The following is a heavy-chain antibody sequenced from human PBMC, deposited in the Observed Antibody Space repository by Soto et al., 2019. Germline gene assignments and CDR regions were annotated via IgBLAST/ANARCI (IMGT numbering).Heavy chain of an antibody. CDR1: GFTFSSYG. CDR3: ARGAYCSGGSCYSVGFYY. CDR2: IWYDGSNK. V-gene: IGHV3-33*01. Sequence: QVQLVETGGGVVQPGRSLGLSCAASGFTFSSYGMHWVRQAPGKGLEWVAVIWYDGSNKYYADSVKGRFTISRDNSKNTLYLQMNSLRAEDTAVYYCARGAYCSGGSCYSVGFYYWGQGTLVTVSS. J-gene: IGHJ4*02. D-gene: IGHD2-15*01.